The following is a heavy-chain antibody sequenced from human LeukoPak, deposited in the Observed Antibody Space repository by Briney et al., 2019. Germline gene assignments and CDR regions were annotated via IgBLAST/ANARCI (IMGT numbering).Heavy chain of an antibody. D-gene: IGHD6-13*01. CDR2: IYTSGST. CDR3: ARGIAAAYFSWFDP. V-gene: IGHV4-61*02. Sequence: SETLSLTCTVSGGSISSSSYYWSWIRQPAGKGLEWIGRIYTSGSTNYNPSLKSRVTISVDTSKNQFSLKLSSVTAADTAVYYCARGIAAAYFSWFDPWGQGTLVTVSS. J-gene: IGHJ5*02. CDR1: GGSISSSSYY.